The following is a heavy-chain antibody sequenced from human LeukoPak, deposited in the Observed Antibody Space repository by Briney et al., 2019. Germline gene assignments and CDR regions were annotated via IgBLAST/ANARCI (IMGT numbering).Heavy chain of an antibody. Sequence: PGGSLRLSCAASGFTVSSNYMSWVRQAPGKGLEWVSVIYSGGSTYYADSVKGRFTISRDNSKNTLYLQMNSLRAEDTAVYYCAKTGLTWGYSYGSLDWGQGTLVTVSS. CDR3: AKTGLTWGYSYGSLD. V-gene: IGHV3-66*02. CDR2: IYSGGST. J-gene: IGHJ4*02. D-gene: IGHD5-18*01. CDR1: GFTVSSNY.